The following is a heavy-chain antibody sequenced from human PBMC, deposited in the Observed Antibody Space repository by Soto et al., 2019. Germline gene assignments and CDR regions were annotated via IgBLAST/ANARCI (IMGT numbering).Heavy chain of an antibody. Sequence: ASVKVSCKASGYTFTSYGISWVRQAPGQGLEWMGWISAYNGNTNYAQKLQGRVTMTTDTSTSTAYMELRSLRSDDTAVYYCARRVTISYYYYGMDVWGQGTTVTVSS. J-gene: IGHJ6*02. CDR1: GYTFTSYG. CDR2: ISAYNGNT. CDR3: ARRVTISYYYYGMDV. V-gene: IGHV1-18*01. D-gene: IGHD3-9*01.